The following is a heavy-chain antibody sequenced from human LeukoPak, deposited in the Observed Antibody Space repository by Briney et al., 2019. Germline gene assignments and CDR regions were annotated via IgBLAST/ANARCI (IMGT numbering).Heavy chain of an antibody. J-gene: IGHJ4*02. CDR3: ARDGYGGSFDY. CDR2: ISSNGGST. V-gene: IGHV3-64*01. CDR1: GFTFSSFA. Sequence: PGVSLRLSCAASGFTFSSFAMHWVRQAPGKGLEYVSAISSNGGSTYYANSVKGRFTISRDNSKNTLYLHMGSLRAEDMAVYYCARDGYGGSFDYWGQGSLVTVSS. D-gene: IGHD3-16*01.